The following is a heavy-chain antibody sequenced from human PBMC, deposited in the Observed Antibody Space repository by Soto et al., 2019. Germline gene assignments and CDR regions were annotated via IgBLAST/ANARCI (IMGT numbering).Heavy chain of an antibody. CDR1: GGTFSSYA. CDR3: ARTYYYDSSGYRIVRYYYYGMDV. CDR2: IIPIFGTA. V-gene: IGHV1-69*01. J-gene: IGHJ6*02. Sequence: QVQLVQSGAEVKKPGSSVKVSCKASGGTFSSYAISWVRQAPGQGLEWMGGIIPIFGTANYAQKFQGRVTITADESTSTAYRELSSLRCEDTAVYYCARTYYYDSSGYRIVRYYYYGMDVWGQGTTVTVSS. D-gene: IGHD3-22*01.